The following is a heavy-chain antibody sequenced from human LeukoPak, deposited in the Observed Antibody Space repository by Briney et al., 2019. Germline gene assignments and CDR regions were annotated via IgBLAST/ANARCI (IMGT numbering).Heavy chain of an antibody. CDR2: IGAGDTGT. CDR1: GVIFSSYA. V-gene: IGHV3-23*01. D-gene: IGHD1-26*01. J-gene: IGHJ4*02. Sequence: GGSLRLSCAASGVIFSSYAMSWVRQTPEKGLEWVSGIGAGDTGTYYADSVKGRLTMSRDISKNTLYLEMNSLRVEDTAVYYCAKEAYRVGRPLFDYWGQGTLVTVSS. CDR3: AKEAYRVGRPLFDY.